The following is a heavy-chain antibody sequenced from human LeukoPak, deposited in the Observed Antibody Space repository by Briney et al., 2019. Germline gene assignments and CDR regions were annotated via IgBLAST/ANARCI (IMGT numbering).Heavy chain of an antibody. CDR3: ARDGEYYYDSSGYTDAFDI. CDR1: GVTFSSYA. V-gene: IGHV3-23*01. J-gene: IGHJ3*02. Sequence: GGSLRLSCAASGVTFSSYAMSWVRQAPGEGLEWVSVISGSGASTYYADSVKGRFTISRDNSKNTLYLQMNSLRAEDTAVYYCARDGEYYYDSSGYTDAFDIWGQGTMVTVSS. D-gene: IGHD3-22*01. CDR2: ISGSGAST.